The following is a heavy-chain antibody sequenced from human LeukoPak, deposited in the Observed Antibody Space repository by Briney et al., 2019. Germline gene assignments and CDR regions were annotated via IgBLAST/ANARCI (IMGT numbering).Heavy chain of an antibody. CDR1: GGSISNYF. CDR2: IYSSGST. V-gene: IGHV4-59*08. D-gene: IGHD1-14*01. CDR3: ARRDNNAWYFDL. Sequence: SETLSLTCIVSGGSISNYFWNWIRQPPGRGLEWIAYIYSSGSTDYNPSLKSRVTLSVDTSRNQFSLKLSSVTAADTALYYCARRDNNAWYFDLWGHGTLVTVSS. J-gene: IGHJ2*01.